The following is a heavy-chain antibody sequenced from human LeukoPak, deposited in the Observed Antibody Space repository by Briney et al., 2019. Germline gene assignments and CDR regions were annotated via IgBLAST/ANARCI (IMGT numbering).Heavy chain of an antibody. J-gene: IGHJ4*02. CDR1: GYRFSNFW. CDR3: TRQSHCSSVTRPGGLDS. Sequence: GESLKISCQGSGYRFSNFWIGWVRQRHGEGLDWMGIIYPGDSDTRYSPSFQGHVNISVDKSTSTAYLQWSSLHASDTAMYFCTRQSHCSSVTRPGGLDSWGQGTLVSVSS. D-gene: IGHD2-2*01. CDR2: IYPGDSDT. V-gene: IGHV5-51*01.